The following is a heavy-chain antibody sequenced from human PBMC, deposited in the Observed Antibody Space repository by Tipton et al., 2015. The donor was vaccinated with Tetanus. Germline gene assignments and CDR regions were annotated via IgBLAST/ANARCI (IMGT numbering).Heavy chain of an antibody. CDR1: GDSITSFY. J-gene: IGHJ4*02. D-gene: IGHD1-7*01. CDR3: ARDLGTSGFH. V-gene: IGHV4-59*01. Sequence: LRLSCTVSGDSITSFYWSWIRQPPGKGLEWIGNIFYGGTTHYNPSLKSRVTISLGTSKNQFSLQLSSVTAADQAVYSCARDLGTSGFHWGQGTLATVPS. CDR2: IFYGGTT.